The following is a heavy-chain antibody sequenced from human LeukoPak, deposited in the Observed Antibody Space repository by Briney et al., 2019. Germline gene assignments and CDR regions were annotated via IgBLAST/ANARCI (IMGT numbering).Heavy chain of an antibody. V-gene: IGHV3-13*01. CDR1: GFSFSAYD. Sequence: PGGSLRLSCAASGFSFSAYDMHWVRQHTGKGLEWVSTIGTAGDTYYPGSVRGRFTISRENAKNSLSLQMNSLRAGDTAVYYCVRGRMDAFEIWGQGTMVTVSS. J-gene: IGHJ3*02. CDR3: VRGRMDAFEI. CDR2: IGTAGDT.